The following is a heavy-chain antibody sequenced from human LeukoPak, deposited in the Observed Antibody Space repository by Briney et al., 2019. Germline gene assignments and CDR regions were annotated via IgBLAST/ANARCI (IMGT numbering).Heavy chain of an antibody. CDR3: ARDLSSSGYYYPFVNY. V-gene: IGHV3-11*04. D-gene: IGHD3-22*01. CDR1: GFTFSDYY. Sequence: GGSLRLSCAASGFTFSDYYMSWIRQAPGKGLEWVSYISSSGSIIYYADSVKGRFTISRDNAKNSMYLQMNSLRAEDTAVYYCARDLSSSGYYYPFVNYWGQGTLVTVSS. CDR2: ISSSGSII. J-gene: IGHJ4*02.